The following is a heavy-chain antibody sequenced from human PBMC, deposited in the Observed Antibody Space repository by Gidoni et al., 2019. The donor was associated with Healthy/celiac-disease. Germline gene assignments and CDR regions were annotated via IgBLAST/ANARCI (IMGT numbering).Heavy chain of an antibody. D-gene: IGHD3-10*01. CDR1: GFSLSTSGVG. Sequence: QITLKESGPTLVKPTQTLTLTCTFSGFSLSTSGVGVGWIRQPPGKALEWLALIYWDDDKRYSPSLKSRLTITKDTSKNQVVLTMTNMDPVDTATYYCALQNETMVQGVISRTYTFDYWGQGTLVTVSS. CDR2: IYWDDDK. V-gene: IGHV2-5*02. J-gene: IGHJ4*02. CDR3: ALQNETMVQGVISRTYTFDY.